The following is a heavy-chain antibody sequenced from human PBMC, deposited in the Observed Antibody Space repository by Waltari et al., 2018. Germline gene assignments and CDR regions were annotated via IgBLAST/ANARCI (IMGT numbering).Heavy chain of an antibody. D-gene: IGHD6-25*01. CDR1: GGPFSSYA. CDR3: ARDFVRQMAPYGYYYFDY. V-gene: IGHV1-69*08. Sequence: QVQLVQSGAEVKKPGSSVKVSCKASGGPFSSYAISWVRQAPGQGLEWMGRIIPIFGTANYAQKFQGRVTITADKSTSTAYMELSSLRSEDTAVYYCARDFVRQMAPYGYYYFDYWGQGTLVTVSS. CDR2: IIPIFGTA. J-gene: IGHJ4*02.